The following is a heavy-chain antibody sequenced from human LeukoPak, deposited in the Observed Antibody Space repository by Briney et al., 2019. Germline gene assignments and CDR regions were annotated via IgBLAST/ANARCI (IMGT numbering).Heavy chain of an antibody. CDR3: ARDSRYGYSNDY. D-gene: IGHD5-18*01. Sequence: GGSLRLSCAASGFTFSTYWMTWVRQAPGKGLEWVANIKQDGSEKYYVDSVKGRFTISRDNAKNSLYLQMNSLRAEDTAVYYCARDSRYGYSNDYWGQGTLVTVSS. CDR2: IKQDGSEK. V-gene: IGHV3-7*01. J-gene: IGHJ4*02. CDR1: GFTFSTYW.